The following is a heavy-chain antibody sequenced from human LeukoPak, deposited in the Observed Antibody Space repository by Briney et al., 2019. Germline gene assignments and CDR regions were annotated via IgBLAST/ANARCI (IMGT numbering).Heavy chain of an antibody. V-gene: IGHV4-34*01. Sequence: SETLSLTCAVYGGPFSGYYWSWIRQPPGKGLEWIGEINHSGSTNYNPSLKSRVTISVDTSKNQFSLKLSSVTAADTAVYYCARRPGTILDSWGQGTLVTVSS. CDR2: INHSGST. J-gene: IGHJ4*02. CDR3: ARRPGTILDS. CDR1: GGPFSGYY. D-gene: IGHD3-3*01.